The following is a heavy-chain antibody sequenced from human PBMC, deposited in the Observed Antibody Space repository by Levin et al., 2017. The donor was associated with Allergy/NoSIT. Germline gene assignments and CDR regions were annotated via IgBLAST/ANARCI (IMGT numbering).Heavy chain of an antibody. CDR3: ARDPGDSLYYFDY. V-gene: IGHV3-74*01. CDR2: INSDGSST. CDR1: GFTFSSYW. Sequence: GESLKISCAASGFTFSSYWMHWVRQAPGKGLVWVSRINSDGSSTSYADSVKGRFTISRDNAKNTLYLQMNSLRAEDTAVYYCARDPGDSLYYFDYWGQGTLVTVSS. D-gene: IGHD3-16*01. J-gene: IGHJ4*02.